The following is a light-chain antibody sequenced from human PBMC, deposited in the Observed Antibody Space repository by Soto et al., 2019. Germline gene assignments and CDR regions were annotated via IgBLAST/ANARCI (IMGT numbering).Light chain of an antibody. CDR2: VAS. CDR1: QYISTY. Sequence: DIQMTQSPSSLSASVGDILTITFRASQYISTYLNWYQQKPGKAPKLLIYVASNLQSGVPSRFSGSGSGTDFTLTISRLEPEDFAVYWCQQYDSSPRTFGQGTKVDIK. V-gene: IGKV1-39*01. J-gene: IGKJ1*01. CDR3: QQYDSSPRT.